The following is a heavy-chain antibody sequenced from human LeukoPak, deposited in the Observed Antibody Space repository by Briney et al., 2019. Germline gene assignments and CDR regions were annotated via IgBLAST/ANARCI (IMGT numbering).Heavy chain of an antibody. J-gene: IGHJ4*02. V-gene: IGHV3-7*01. CDR2: IKQDGSEK. Sequence: PGGSLRLSCAASGFTFSSYWMSWVRQAPGKGLELVANIKQDGSEKYYVDSVKGRFTISRDNAKNSLYLQMNSLRAEDTAVYYCAREEGYSSGWYPYYWGQGTLVTVSS. D-gene: IGHD6-19*01. CDR3: AREEGYSSGWYPYY. CDR1: GFTFSSYW.